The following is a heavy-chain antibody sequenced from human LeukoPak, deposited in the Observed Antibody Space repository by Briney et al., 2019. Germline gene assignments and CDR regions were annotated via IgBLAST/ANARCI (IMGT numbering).Heavy chain of an antibody. CDR1: GGPISSYY. D-gene: IGHD6-13*01. Sequence: PSDTLSLTCTVSGGPISSYYWSWIRQPPGKGLEWMGYIYYSGSTNYNPSLKSRVTISVDTSKNQFPLKLSSVTAADTAVYYCARVRYSSSWYYFDYWGQGTLVTVSS. CDR3: ARVRYSSSWYYFDY. CDR2: IYYSGST. J-gene: IGHJ4*02. V-gene: IGHV4-59*07.